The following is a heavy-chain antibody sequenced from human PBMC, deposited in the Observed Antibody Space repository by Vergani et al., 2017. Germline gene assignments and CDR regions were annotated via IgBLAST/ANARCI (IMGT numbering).Heavy chain of an antibody. V-gene: IGHV4-39*01. Sequence: QLQLQESGPGLVKPSATLSLTCSVSGASIRSSNYYWGWIRQPPGKGLEWIASIYYSGSNYYNPSLKSRVTISVDTSKNQFSLKLSSVTAADTAVYFCARHSXVEWLVKLGWIDPWGQGILVTVSS. CDR2: IYYSGSN. CDR3: ARHSXVEWLVKLGWIDP. J-gene: IGHJ5*02. D-gene: IGHD6-19*01. CDR1: GASIRSSNYY.